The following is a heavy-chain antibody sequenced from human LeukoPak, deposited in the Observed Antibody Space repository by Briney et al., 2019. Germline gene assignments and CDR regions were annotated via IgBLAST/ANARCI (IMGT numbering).Heavy chain of an antibody. CDR3: AREFGHNRWYFDY. D-gene: IGHD5-24*01. CDR1: GFTFRTYS. Sequence: PGGSLRLSCAASGFTFRTYSIHWVRQAPGKGLKWVTAVSADGRTQLYSDSVKGRFTVSRDNSLNTLHLQMNSLKTEDTAVYYCAREFGHNRWYFDYWGQGALVTVSS. J-gene: IGHJ4*02. CDR2: VSADGRTQ. V-gene: IGHV3-30*03.